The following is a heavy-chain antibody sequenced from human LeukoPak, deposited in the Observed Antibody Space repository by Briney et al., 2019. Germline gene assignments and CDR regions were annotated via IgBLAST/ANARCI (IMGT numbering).Heavy chain of an antibody. J-gene: IGHJ4*02. Sequence: GGSLKLSCAASGFTFSIYSMNWVRQAPGKGLEWVSSITSSSTYIYYADSVQGRFTVSRDNAKNTLYLQMNSLRAEDTAIYYCAGTLSGSYYVGDYWGQGTLVTVSS. V-gene: IGHV3-21*01. CDR1: GFTFSIYS. CDR2: ITSSSTYI. CDR3: AGTLSGSYYVGDY. D-gene: IGHD1-26*01.